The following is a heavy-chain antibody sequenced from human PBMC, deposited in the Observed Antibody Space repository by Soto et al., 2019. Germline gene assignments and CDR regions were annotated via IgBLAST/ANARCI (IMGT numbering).Heavy chain of an antibody. CDR1: GFTFRSYG. V-gene: IGHV3-30*03. CDR3: ARDLLDNNFDSTGYADY. D-gene: IGHD3-22*01. Sequence: GGSLRLSCAASGFTFRSYGMHWVRQTLGKGLEWVAIISYDGSNKYYADSVKGRFSISRDNSKNTLYLQMHSLKIEDTAVFYCARDLLDNNFDSTGYADYWGRGTLVTVSS. CDR2: ISYDGSNK. J-gene: IGHJ4*02.